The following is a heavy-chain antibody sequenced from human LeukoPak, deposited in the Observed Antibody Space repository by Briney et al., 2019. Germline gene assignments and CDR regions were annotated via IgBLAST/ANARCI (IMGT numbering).Heavy chain of an antibody. CDR1: GASIASGSYH. CDR3: TRGGHDYGGSFDI. D-gene: IGHD4-23*01. J-gene: IGHJ5*02. CDR2: ISAGGRT. Sequence: PSHTLSLTCAISGASIASGSYHCDWIRQPAGSRPEYMGRISAGGRTNYSPSLKSRLTISMDTSKNHGSLRLISVTAADTALYFCTRGGHDYGGSFDIWGPGILVTVSS. V-gene: IGHV4-61*02.